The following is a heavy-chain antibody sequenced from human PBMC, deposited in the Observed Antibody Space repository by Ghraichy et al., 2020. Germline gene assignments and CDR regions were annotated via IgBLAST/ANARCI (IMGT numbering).Heavy chain of an antibody. CDR1: GGSFSGYY. Sequence: TLSLTCAVYGGSFSGYYWSWIRQPPGKGLEWIGEINHSGSTNYNPSLKSRVTIEVDTDKNQFSLKLSSVTAADTAVYYCARANTGYYYGSGSLAQKDYWGQGTLGTGSS. V-gene: IGHV4-34*01. CDR3: ARANTGYYYGSGSLAQKDY. J-gene: IGHJ4*02. D-gene: IGHD3-10*01. CDR2: INHSGST.